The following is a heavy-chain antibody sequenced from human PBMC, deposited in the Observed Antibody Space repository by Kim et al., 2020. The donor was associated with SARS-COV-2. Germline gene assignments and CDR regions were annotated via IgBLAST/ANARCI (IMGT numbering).Heavy chain of an antibody. V-gene: IGHV3-48*02. CDR1: GFTFSSYS. Sequence: GGSLRLSCASFGFTFSSYSMNWVRQAPGKGLEWIAYISSSGSAEYYADSVKGRFTISRDNAENSLYLQMNSLRNDDTAVYYCARSLSGPFDFWGQGTLVTVSS. D-gene: IGHD1-1*01. J-gene: IGHJ4*02. CDR2: ISSSGSAE. CDR3: ARSLSGPFDF.